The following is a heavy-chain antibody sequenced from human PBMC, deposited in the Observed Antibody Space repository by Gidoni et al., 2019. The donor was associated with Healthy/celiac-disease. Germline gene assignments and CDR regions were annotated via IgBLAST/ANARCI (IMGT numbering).Heavy chain of an antibody. Sequence: SYAMHCVSQAPGKGLEWGAVISYDGSNKYYSDSVKGQFIISRDNSKNTLYLHMNSLRAEDTAVYYCARAAISYEMLAFDIWGQGTMVTVSS. CDR3: ARAAISYEMLAFDI. CDR2: ISYDGSNK. CDR1: SYA. J-gene: IGHJ3*02. V-gene: IGHV3-30-3*01. D-gene: IGHD3-16*01.